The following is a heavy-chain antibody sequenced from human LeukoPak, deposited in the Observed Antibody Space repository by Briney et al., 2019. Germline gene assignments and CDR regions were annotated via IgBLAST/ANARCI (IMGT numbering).Heavy chain of an antibody. D-gene: IGHD6-19*01. Sequence: PSQTLSLTCTVSGGSISSGDYYWSWIRQPPGKGLEWIGYIYYSGSTYYNPSLKSRVTISVDTSKNQFSLKLSSVTPADTAVYYCVRASYSSGWYGVDYWGQGTLVTVSS. J-gene: IGHJ4*02. CDR3: VRASYSSGWYGVDY. CDR2: IYYSGST. V-gene: IGHV4-30-4*08. CDR1: GGSISSGDYY.